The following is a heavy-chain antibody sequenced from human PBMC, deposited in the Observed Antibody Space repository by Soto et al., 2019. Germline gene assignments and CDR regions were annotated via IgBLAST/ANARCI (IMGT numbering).Heavy chain of an antibody. CDR2: ISAHNGDK. CDR3: VRDFLHYDVLTGSYSDCFDP. Sequence: ASVKVSCETSGYTFTNHGISWVRQAPGQGLEWMGWISAHNGDKNYAQRFQGRLIMTTDTPTSTAYMELGSLRSDDTAVYYRVRDFLHYDVLTGSYSDCFDPWGQGTLVTVSS. J-gene: IGHJ5*02. CDR1: GYTFTNHG. V-gene: IGHV1-18*01. D-gene: IGHD3-9*01.